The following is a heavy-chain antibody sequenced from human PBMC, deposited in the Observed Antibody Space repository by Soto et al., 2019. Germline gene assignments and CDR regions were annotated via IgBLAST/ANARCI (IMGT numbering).Heavy chain of an antibody. Sequence: GESLKISCKGSGYSFTSYWISWVRQMPGKGLEWMGRIDPSYSYTNYSPSFQGHVTISADKSISTAYLQWSSLKASDTAMYYCASKAGDYDSSGYHYYYGMDVWGQGTTVTVSS. J-gene: IGHJ6*02. CDR3: ASKAGDYDSSGYHYYYGMDV. CDR1: GYSFTSYW. D-gene: IGHD3-22*01. V-gene: IGHV5-10-1*01. CDR2: IDPSYSYT.